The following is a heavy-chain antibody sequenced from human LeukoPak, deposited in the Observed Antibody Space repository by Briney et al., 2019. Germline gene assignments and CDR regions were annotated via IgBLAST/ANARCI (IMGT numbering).Heavy chain of an antibody. D-gene: IGHD2-2*01. CDR3: ARSPVEVDGFDI. Sequence: GGSLRLSCAASGFTFSTYNMHWVRQAPGKGLEWVSYISSSASTTYYADSVKGRFTISRDNAKNSLFLQMNSLRDEDTAVYYCARSPVEVDGFDIWGQGTMVTVSS. J-gene: IGHJ3*02. V-gene: IGHV3-48*02. CDR2: ISSSASTT. CDR1: GFTFSTYN.